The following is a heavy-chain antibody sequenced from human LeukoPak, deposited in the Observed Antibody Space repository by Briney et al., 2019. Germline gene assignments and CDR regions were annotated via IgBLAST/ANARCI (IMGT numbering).Heavy chain of an antibody. CDR1: GYSITSGYY. CDR2: IYYTGST. V-gene: IGHV4-38-2*02. CDR3: ARDSDPMNY. J-gene: IGHJ4*02. Sequence: SETLSLTCTVSGYSITSGYYWAWIRQPPGKRLEWIGNIYYTGSTFYNPSLNSRVTMSVDTSKNQVSLKLNSVTAADTAVYYCARDSDPMNYWGQGTLVTVSS.